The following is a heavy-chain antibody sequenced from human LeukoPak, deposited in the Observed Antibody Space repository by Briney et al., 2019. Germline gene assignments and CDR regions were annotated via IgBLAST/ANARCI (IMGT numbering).Heavy chain of an antibody. D-gene: IGHD5-12*01. Sequence: GGSLRLSCAASGFTFSSYGMHWVRQAPGKGLEWVAFIRYDGSNKYYADSVKGRFTISRDNSKNTLYLQMNSLRAEDTAVYYCAKDTVKVTTIRRVPHYMDVWGKGTTVTVSS. J-gene: IGHJ6*03. CDR1: GFTFSSYG. CDR2: IRYDGSNK. CDR3: AKDTVKVTTIRRVPHYMDV. V-gene: IGHV3-30*02.